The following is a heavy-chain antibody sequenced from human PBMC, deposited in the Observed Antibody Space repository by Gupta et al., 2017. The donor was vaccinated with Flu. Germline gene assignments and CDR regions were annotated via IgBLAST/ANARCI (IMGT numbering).Heavy chain of an antibody. CDR1: GFTFSSYA. CDR3: AKDPSSVLRFLGLSDY. D-gene: IGHD3-3*01. Sequence: EVQLLESGGGLVQPGGSLRLSCAASGFTFSSYAMSWVRQAPGKGLEWVSAISGSGGSTYYADSVKGRFTISRDNSKNTLYLQMNSLRAEDTAVYYCAKDPSSVLRFLGLSDYWGQGTLVTVSS. J-gene: IGHJ4*02. V-gene: IGHV3-23*01. CDR2: ISGSGGST.